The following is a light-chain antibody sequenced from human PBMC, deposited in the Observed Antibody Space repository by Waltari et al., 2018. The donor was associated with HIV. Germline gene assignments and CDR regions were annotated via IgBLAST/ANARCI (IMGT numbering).Light chain of an antibody. CDR2: DAN. J-gene: IGLJ3*02. CDR3: SSYISGSTLV. V-gene: IGLV2-14*01. Sequence: QTVLTQPASVSGSLGQSITISCIRAASHIASYNYVPWYQHHPDKAPKLIIYDANSRPSGISFRFSGFQSGNTASLTISGLQTEDEAVYYCSSYISGSTLVFGGGTKVTVL. CDR1: ASHIASYNY.